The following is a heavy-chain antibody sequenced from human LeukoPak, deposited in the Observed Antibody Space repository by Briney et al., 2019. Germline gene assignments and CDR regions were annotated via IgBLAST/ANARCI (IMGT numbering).Heavy chain of an antibody. J-gene: IGHJ6*02. CDR1: GGSISSGDYY. CDR2: IYYSGST. D-gene: IGHD5-12*01. V-gene: IGHV4-30-4*01. Sequence: PSQTLSLTCTVSGGSISSGDYYWSWIRQPPGKGLEWIGYIYYSGSTYYNPSLKSRVTISVDTSKNQFSLKLSSVTAADTAVYYCARTATEYSGFFMDVWGQGTTVTVSS. CDR3: ARTATEYSGFFMDV.